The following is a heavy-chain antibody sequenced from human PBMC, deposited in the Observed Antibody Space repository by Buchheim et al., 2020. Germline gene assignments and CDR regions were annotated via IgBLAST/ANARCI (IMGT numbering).Heavy chain of an antibody. CDR3: ATDPDSSSYYSFDY. J-gene: IGHJ4*02. Sequence: EVKLVDSGGGLVKLGGSLKISCAASGFTFKNAWMSWVRQAPGKGLEWVGRIKSKVDGETSDYAAPVQGRFSISRDDSKNVLTLQMDSLKTEDTAVYYCATDPDSSSYYSFDYWGQG. D-gene: IGHD3-22*01. V-gene: IGHV3-15*01. CDR2: IKSKVDGETS. CDR1: GFTFKNAW.